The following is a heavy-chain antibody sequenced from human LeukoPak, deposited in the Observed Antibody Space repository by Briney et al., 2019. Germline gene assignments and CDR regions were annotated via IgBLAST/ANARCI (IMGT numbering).Heavy chain of an antibody. CDR1: GGTFSGYA. Sequence: ASVKVSCKASGGTFSGYAISWVRQAPGQGLEWMGGIIPIFGTANYAQKFQGRVTITADESTSTAYMELSSLRSEDTAVYYCARVKDGYNLSDYWGQGTLVTVSS. CDR2: IIPIFGTA. CDR3: ARVKDGYNLSDY. V-gene: IGHV1-69*13. D-gene: IGHD5-24*01. J-gene: IGHJ4*02.